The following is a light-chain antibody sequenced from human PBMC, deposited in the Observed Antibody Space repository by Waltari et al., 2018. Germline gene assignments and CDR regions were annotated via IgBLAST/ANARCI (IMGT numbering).Light chain of an antibody. Sequence: DIKMTQSPSSLSASVGDRVTITCQASQGITNFLNWYQQKPGTAPKVLIYDASRLERGVPSRFSGSGSGTDFTFTITSLQPEDVATYYCQQYHNLPLTFGGGTKVEIK. J-gene: IGKJ4*01. CDR2: DAS. V-gene: IGKV1-33*01. CDR3: QQYHNLPLT. CDR1: QGITNF.